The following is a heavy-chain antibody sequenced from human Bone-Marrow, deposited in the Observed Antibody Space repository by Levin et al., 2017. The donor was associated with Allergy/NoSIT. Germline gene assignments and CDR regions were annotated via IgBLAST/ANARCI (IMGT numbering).Heavy chain of an antibody. Sequence: GSLRLSCTVSGGSISSYYWSWIRQPPGKGLEWIGYIYYSGSTNYNPSLKSRVTISVDTSKNQFSLKLSSVTAADTAVYYCARVDILTGYYLFDYWGQGTLVTVSS. J-gene: IGHJ4*02. V-gene: IGHV4-59*01. CDR3: ARVDILTGYYLFDY. CDR1: GGSISSYY. CDR2: IYYSGST. D-gene: IGHD3-9*01.